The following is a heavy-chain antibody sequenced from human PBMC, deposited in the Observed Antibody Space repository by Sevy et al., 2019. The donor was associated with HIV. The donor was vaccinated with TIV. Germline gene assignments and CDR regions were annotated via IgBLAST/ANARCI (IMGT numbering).Heavy chain of an antibody. CDR3: VREKGPFTAFYI. CDR1: GFTFNIYG. D-gene: IGHD3-16*01. Sequence: GGSLRLSCAASGFTFNIYGMHWVRQAPGKGLEWVAVIWKDGHNKFYADSVRGRFTFSRDNSRSTLSLQMDSLRVEDTAVYYCVREKGPFTAFYIWGQGTMVTVSS. CDR2: IWKDGHNK. V-gene: IGHV3-33*04. J-gene: IGHJ3*02.